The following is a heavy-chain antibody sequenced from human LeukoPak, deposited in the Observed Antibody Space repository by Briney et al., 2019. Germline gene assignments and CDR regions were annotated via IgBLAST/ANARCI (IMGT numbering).Heavy chain of an antibody. CDR3: ARMRTTVTSYYFDY. CDR2: ISAYNGNT. Sequence: ASVKVSCKASGYTFTSYGISWVRQAPGQGLEWMGWISAYNGNTNYAQKPQGRVTMTTDTSTSTAYMERRSLRSDDTAVYDCARMRTTVTSYYFDYWGQGTLVTVSS. V-gene: IGHV1-18*01. CDR1: GYTFTSYG. J-gene: IGHJ4*02. D-gene: IGHD4-17*01.